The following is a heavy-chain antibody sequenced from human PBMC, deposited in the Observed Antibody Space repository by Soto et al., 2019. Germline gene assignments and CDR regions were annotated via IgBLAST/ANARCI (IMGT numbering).Heavy chain of an antibody. CDR1: GFTFGSYG. J-gene: IGHJ4*02. V-gene: IGHV3-33*01. D-gene: IGHD4-17*01. CDR3: ARDGEDDYGGNSALNFDY. CDR2: IWYDGSNK. Sequence: HPGGSLRLSCAASGFTFGSYGMHWVRQAPGKGLEWVAVIWYDGSNKYYADSVKGRFTISRDNSKNTLYLQMNSLRAEDTAVYYCARDGEDDYGGNSALNFDYWGQGTLVTVSS.